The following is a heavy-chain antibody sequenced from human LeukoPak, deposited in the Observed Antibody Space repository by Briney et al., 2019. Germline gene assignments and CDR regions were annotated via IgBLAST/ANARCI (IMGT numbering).Heavy chain of an antibody. Sequence: GGCLRLSCAASGFTFSSYSMNWVRQAPGKGLEWVSYISSSSSTIYYADSVKGRFTISRDNAKNSLYLQMNSLRAEDTAVYYCARVGNSEDYWGQGTLVTVSS. V-gene: IGHV3-48*01. D-gene: IGHD4-23*01. CDR2: ISSSSSTI. CDR1: GFTFSSYS. CDR3: ARVGNSEDY. J-gene: IGHJ4*02.